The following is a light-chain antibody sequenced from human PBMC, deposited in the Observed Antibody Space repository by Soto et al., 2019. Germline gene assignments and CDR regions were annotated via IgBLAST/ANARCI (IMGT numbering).Light chain of an antibody. Sequence: EIVMTQSPATLSVSPGERATLSCRASQSVSSNLAWYQQRPGQPPRLLIYRASTRATDIPARFSGSGSGTEFTLTISSLQSEDFAVYYCQQYHNLWTFGQGTKVDI. CDR3: QQYHNLWT. CDR1: QSVSSN. CDR2: RAS. V-gene: IGKV3-15*01. J-gene: IGKJ1*01.